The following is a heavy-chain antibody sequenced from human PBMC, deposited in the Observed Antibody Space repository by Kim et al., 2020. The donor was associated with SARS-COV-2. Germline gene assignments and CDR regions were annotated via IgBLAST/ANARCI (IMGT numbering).Heavy chain of an antibody. Sequence: SETLSLTCAVYGGSFSGYYWSWIRQPPGKGLEWIGEINHSGSTNYNPSLKSRVTISVDTSKNQFSLKLSSVTAADTAVYYCARGPGGNSGVWDYWGQGTLVTVSS. D-gene: IGHD2-21*02. J-gene: IGHJ4*02. CDR3: ARGPGGNSGVWDY. V-gene: IGHV4-34*01. CDR2: INHSGST. CDR1: GGSFSGYY.